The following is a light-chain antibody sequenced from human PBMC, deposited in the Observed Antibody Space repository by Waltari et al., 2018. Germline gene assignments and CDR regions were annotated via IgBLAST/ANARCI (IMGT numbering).Light chain of an antibody. V-gene: IGKV1-5*03. CDR3: QQYQSYXPXT. CDR1: QSVSIW. CDR2: KSS. Sequence: DIQMTQSPSTLSASVGDIVTITCRASQSVSIWLAWYQQKPGKAPKLLLYKSSSLESGVPXSXRXSGSGXEFTXTISGXXPDDFGTYYCQQYQSYXPXTFGQGTXVE. J-gene: IGKJ1*01.